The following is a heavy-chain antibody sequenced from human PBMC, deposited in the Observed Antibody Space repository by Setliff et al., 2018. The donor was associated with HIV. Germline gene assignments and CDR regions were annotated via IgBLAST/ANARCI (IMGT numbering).Heavy chain of an antibody. CDR2: IKSKTDGGTI. CDR1: GFTFNSAW. Sequence: LSLSCVASGFTFNSAWMTWVRQAPGKGLEWVGRIKSKTDGGTIDYAAPVKGRFTISRDDSKNTLYLQMNSLKTEDTAVYYCTTDGIVVVPAAMPGDYYYGMDVWGQGTTVTVSS. J-gene: IGHJ6*02. V-gene: IGHV3-15*01. CDR3: TTDGIVVVPAAMPGDYYYGMDV. D-gene: IGHD2-2*01.